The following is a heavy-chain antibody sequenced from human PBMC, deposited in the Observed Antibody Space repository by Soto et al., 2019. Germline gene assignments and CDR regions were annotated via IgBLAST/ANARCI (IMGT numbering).Heavy chain of an antibody. CDR2: IVVGSGNT. Sequence: GASVKVSCKASGFTFTISAVQWVRQARGQRLEWIGWIVVGSGNTNYAQKFQERVTITRDMSTSTAYMELSSLRSEDTAVYYCAAVPKGGYSYGYYYYYGMDVWGQGTTVTVSS. J-gene: IGHJ6*02. D-gene: IGHD5-18*01. CDR1: GFTFTISA. V-gene: IGHV1-58*01. CDR3: AAVPKGGYSYGYYYYYGMDV.